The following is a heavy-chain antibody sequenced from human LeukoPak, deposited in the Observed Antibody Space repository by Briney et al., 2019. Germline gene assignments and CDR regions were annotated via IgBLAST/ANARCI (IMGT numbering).Heavy chain of an antibody. CDR3: AKPVAGTNGLVDY. CDR1: GFTFSSYA. CDR2: ISGSGGTT. J-gene: IGHJ4*02. V-gene: IGHV3-23*01. Sequence: GGSLRLSCAASGFTFSSYAMGWVRQAPGKGLEWVSAISGSGGTTYYADSVKGRFTISRDNSKNTLYLQMNSLRAEDTAVYYCAKPVAGTNGLVDYWGQGTLVTVSS. D-gene: IGHD1-7*01.